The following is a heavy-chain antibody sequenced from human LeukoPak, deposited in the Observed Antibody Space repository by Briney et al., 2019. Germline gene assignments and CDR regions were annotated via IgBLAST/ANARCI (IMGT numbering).Heavy chain of an antibody. CDR3: AKDLNYGDLLDY. CDR2: ISYDGSNK. CDR1: GFTFSSYA. D-gene: IGHD4-17*01. J-gene: IGHJ4*02. Sequence: PGRSLRLSCAASGFTFSSYAMHWVRQAPGKGLEWVAVISYDGSNKYYADSVKDRFTISRDNSKNTLYLQMNSLRAEDTAVYYCAKDLNYGDLLDYWGQGTLVTVSS. V-gene: IGHV3-30*04.